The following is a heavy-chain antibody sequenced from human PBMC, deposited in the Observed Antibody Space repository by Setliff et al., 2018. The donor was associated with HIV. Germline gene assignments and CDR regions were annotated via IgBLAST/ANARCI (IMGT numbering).Heavy chain of an antibody. CDR3: ARGYSAAGTLYYYGMDV. V-gene: IGHV1-18*01. CDR2: ISAYNGNT. D-gene: IGHD6-13*01. CDR1: GYTFTNYG. Sequence: VASVKVSCKASGYTFTNYGISWVRQAPGQGLEWVGWISAYNGNTNYAQKLQGRVTMTTDTSTYTAFMELRSLKSDDTAVYYCARGYSAAGTLYYYGMDVWGQGTTVTVSS. J-gene: IGHJ6*02.